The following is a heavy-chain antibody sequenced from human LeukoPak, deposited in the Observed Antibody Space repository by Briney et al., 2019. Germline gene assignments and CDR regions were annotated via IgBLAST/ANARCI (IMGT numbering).Heavy chain of an antibody. D-gene: IGHD3-10*01. J-gene: IGHJ5*02. CDR1: GGSISSYY. V-gene: IGHV4-4*07. CDR2: IYTSGST. Sequence: SETLSLTCTVSGGSISSYYWSWIRQPAGKGLEWIGRIYTSGSTNYNPSLKSRVTMSVDTSKNQFSLKLSSVTAADTAVYYCARIRGSGSYGSWFDPWGQGTLVTVSS. CDR3: ARIRGSGSYGSWFDP.